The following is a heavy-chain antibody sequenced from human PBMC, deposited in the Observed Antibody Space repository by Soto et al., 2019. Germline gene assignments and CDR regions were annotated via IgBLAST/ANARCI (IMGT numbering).Heavy chain of an antibody. Sequence: ASVKVSCKASGYTFTSHDINWVRQATGQGLEWKGRLNLNSVNTGYAQKFQGRVTMTTDTSTSTAYMELRSLRSDDTAVYYCARRGHCSGGSCYTEALYYYYMDVWGKGTTVTVSS. V-gene: IGHV1-8*01. D-gene: IGHD2-15*01. J-gene: IGHJ6*03. CDR1: GYTFTSHD. CDR2: LNLNSVNT. CDR3: ARRGHCSGGSCYTEALYYYYMDV.